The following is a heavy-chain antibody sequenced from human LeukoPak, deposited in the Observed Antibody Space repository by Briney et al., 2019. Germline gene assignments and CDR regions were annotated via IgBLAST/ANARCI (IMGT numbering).Heavy chain of an antibody. J-gene: IGHJ4*02. V-gene: IGHV4-34*01. D-gene: IGHD5-12*01. Sequence: SETLSLTCAVYGGSFSGYYWSWIRQPPGKGLEWIGEINHGGSTNYNPSLKSRVTISVDTSKNQFSLKLSSVTAADTAVYYCARGRGYSGYDRSEFDYWGQGTLVTVSS. CDR3: ARGRGYSGYDRSEFDY. CDR1: GGSFSGYY. CDR2: INHGGST.